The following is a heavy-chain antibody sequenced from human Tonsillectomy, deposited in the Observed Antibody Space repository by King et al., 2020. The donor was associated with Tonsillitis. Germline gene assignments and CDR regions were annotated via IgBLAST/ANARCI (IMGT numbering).Heavy chain of an antibody. Sequence: VQLVESGGGLVEPGGSLRLSCAASGFTFSDYYMSWIRQAPGQGLEWVSYISGSSSYRNYADSVKGRFTISRDNAKNSLYLQMNSLRAEDTAVYYCAREVSPPSTMITFLDIWGQGTMVTVSS. CDR2: ISGSSSYR. J-gene: IGHJ3*02. D-gene: IGHD3-16*01. V-gene: IGHV3-11*05. CDR1: GFTFSDYY. CDR3: AREVSPPSTMITFLDI.